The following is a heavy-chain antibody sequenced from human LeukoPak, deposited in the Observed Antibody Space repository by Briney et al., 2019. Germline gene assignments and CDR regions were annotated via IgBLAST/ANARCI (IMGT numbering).Heavy chain of an antibody. CDR2: ISGSGDNT. V-gene: IGHV3-23*01. D-gene: IGHD2-2*01. J-gene: IGHJ6*02. CDR1: GFTFSNYA. CDR3: AKIPAEYYYYYYGMDV. Sequence: GGSLRLSCGASGFTFSNYAMSWVRQAPGKGLEWVSAISGSGDNTYDAESVKGRFAISRDNSKNTLYLQMNSLRGEDTAVYYCAKIPAEYYYYYYGMDVWGQGTTVTVSS.